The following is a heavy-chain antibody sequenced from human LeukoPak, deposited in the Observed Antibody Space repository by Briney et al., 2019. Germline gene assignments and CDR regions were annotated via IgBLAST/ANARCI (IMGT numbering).Heavy chain of an antibody. V-gene: IGHV3-23*01. D-gene: IGHD5-18*01. CDR3: AKHETGYSSIDY. J-gene: IGHJ4*02. CDR1: DFTFSSFA. Sequence: GGSLRLSCAASDFTFSSFAMSWVRQAPGQGLDWASTLSGTGAYTYYGHSVRGRFTISRDNSKSTLYLEMNSLRAEDTALYFCAKHETGYSSIDYWGQGTLVTVSS. CDR2: LSGTGAYT.